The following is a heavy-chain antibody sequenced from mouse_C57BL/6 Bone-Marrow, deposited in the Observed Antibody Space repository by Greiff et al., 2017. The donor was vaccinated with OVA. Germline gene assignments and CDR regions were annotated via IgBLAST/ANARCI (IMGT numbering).Heavy chain of an antibody. J-gene: IGHJ1*03. D-gene: IGHD1-1*01. CDR3: TVYYGSSYWYFDV. CDR1: GFNIKDYY. CDR2: IDPEDGDT. V-gene: IGHV14-1*01. Sequence: VQLQQSGAELVRPGASVKLSCTASGFNIKDYYMHWVKQRPEQGLEWIGRIDPEDGDTEYAPKFQGKATMTADTSSNTAYLQLSSLTSEDNAVYYCTVYYGSSYWYFDVWGTGTTVTVSS.